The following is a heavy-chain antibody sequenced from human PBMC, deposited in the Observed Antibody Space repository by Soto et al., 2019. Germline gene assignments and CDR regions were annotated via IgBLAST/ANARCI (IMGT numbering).Heavy chain of an antibody. D-gene: IGHD1-26*01. V-gene: IGHV3-11*01. CDR2: ISSSGSTI. CDR1: GFTFSDYY. J-gene: IGHJ3*02. CDR3: ARGFIWWELHDFDI. Sequence: PGGSLRLSCAASGFTFSDYYMSWIRQAPGKGLEWVSYISSSGSTIYYADSVKGRFTISRDNAKNSLYLQMNSLRAEDTAVYYCARGFIWWELHDFDIWGQGTMVTVSS.